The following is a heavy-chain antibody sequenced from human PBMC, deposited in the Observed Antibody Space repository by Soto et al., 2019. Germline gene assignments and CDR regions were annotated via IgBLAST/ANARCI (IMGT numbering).Heavy chain of an antibody. CDR2: ISGSGGNT. D-gene: IGHD2-15*01. CDR1: GFTFSSHA. Sequence: PGWSLRLSCIGSGFTFSSHAMTWVRQAPGKGLEWVSTISGSGGNTYDAESVKGRFATSRDNSMNTLYLQLNSLRAEDTAVYYCATPAGDTSTWYSPSYDYWGQGTLVTVSS. V-gene: IGHV3-23*01. J-gene: IGHJ4*02. CDR3: ATPAGDTSTWYSPSYDY.